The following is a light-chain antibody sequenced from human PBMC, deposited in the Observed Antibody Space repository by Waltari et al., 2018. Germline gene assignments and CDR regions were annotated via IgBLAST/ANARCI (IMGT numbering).Light chain of an antibody. V-gene: IGLV2-8*01. CDR2: EVP. CDR3: ASYASYNTLV. CDR1: SNDIGGYFY. J-gene: IGLJ2*01. Sequence: QSALTQPPSASGSPGQSVTISCPGTSNDIGGYFYVSWYQQHPGKAPKLMLYEVPNRPSGVPDRFSGSKSGNTASLTVSGLQAEDEAEYYCASYASYNTLVFGGGTKLTVL.